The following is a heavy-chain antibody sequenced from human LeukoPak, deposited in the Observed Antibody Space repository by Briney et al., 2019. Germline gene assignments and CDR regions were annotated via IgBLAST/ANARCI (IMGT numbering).Heavy chain of an antibody. CDR2: ISANNGAT. CDR1: GYTFTTST. V-gene: IGHV1-18*01. Sequence: ASVKVSCKASGYTFTTSTIFWVRQAPGHGLECMGWISANNGATNYARRLQGRVTMTTDTSASTAYMELRSLRSDDTAVYYCARVFPPDIVVVPTAVTNWFDPWGQGTLVTVSS. J-gene: IGHJ5*02. CDR3: ARVFPPDIVVVPTAVTNWFDP. D-gene: IGHD2-2*01.